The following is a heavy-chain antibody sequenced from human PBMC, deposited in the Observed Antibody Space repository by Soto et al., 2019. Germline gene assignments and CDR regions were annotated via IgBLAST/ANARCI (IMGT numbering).Heavy chain of an antibody. Sequence: QVQLQESGPGLVKPSQTLSLTCTVSGGSISSGGYYWSWIRQHPGKGLEWIGYIYYSGSTYYNPSLKSRVTISADTSKNHFALKLSSVTAADTAVYYCARSGYSYGPNPLLYWGQGTLVTVSS. V-gene: IGHV4-31*03. CDR1: GGSISSGGYY. J-gene: IGHJ4*02. D-gene: IGHD5-18*01. CDR3: ARSGYSYGPNPLLY. CDR2: IYYSGST.